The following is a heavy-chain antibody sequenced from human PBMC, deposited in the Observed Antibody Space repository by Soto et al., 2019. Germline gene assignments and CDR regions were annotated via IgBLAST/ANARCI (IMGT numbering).Heavy chain of an antibody. CDR2: ISYHGSTE. D-gene: IGHD5-18*01. CDR3: ARGYSYGPNWESDALDI. Sequence: WGSLRLSCAASGFSFSISAMHWVRQAPGKGLEWVAVISYHGSTEYYGDSVKGRFTISRDNSKNTLYLQMYSLRPEDTAIYYCARGYSYGPNWESDALDIWGQGAMVTGSS. J-gene: IGHJ3*02. CDR1: GFSFSISA. V-gene: IGHV3-30-3*01.